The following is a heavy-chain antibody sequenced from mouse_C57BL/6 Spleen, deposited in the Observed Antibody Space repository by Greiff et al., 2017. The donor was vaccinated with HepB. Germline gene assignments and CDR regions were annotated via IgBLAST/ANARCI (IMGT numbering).Heavy chain of an antibody. CDR3: ARRAYSNGYFDV. V-gene: IGHV5-9*01. CDR2: ISGGGGNT. J-gene: IGHJ1*03. CDR1: GFTFSSYT. D-gene: IGHD2-5*01. Sequence: EVMLVESGGGLVKPGGSLKLSCAASGFTFSSYTMSWVRQTPEKRLEWVATISGGGGNTYYPDSVKGRFTISRDNAKNTLYLQMRSLRSEDTALYYCARRAYSNGYFDVWGTGTTVTVSS.